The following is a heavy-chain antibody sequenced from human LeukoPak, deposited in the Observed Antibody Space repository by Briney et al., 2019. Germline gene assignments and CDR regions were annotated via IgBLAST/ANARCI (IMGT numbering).Heavy chain of an antibody. Sequence: PGGSLRLSCAASGFTFSGYAMSWVRQAPGKGLEWVSAISASGGNTYYADSVKGRFTISRDNAKNTLYLQMNSLRAEDTAVYYCARGGAAMAYYWGQGTLVTVSS. D-gene: IGHD5-18*01. CDR2: ISASGGNT. V-gene: IGHV3-23*01. J-gene: IGHJ4*02. CDR1: GFTFSGYA. CDR3: ARGGAAMAYY.